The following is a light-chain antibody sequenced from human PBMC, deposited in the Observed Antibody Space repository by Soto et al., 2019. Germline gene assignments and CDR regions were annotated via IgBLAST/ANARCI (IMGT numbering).Light chain of an antibody. CDR1: SSDVGGYNY. Sequence: QSALTQPASVSGSPGQSITISCTGTSSDVGGYNYVSWYQQHPDKAPKLMIYDVSNRPSVVSNRFSGSKSGNTASLTISGLQAEDEADYYCSSYTSSSTPRVFGGGTKATVL. CDR3: SSYTSSSTPRV. CDR2: DVS. J-gene: IGLJ3*02. V-gene: IGLV2-14*03.